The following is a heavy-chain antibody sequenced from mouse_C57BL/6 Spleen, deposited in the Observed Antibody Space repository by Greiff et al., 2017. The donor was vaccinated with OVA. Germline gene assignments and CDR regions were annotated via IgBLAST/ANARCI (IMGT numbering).Heavy chain of an antibody. CDR2: ISYDGSN. CDR3: ARDVDYDANYFDY. V-gene: IGHV3-6*01. D-gene: IGHD2-4*01. CDR1: GYSITSGYY. J-gene: IGHJ2*01. Sequence: EVKLMESGPGLVKPSQSLSLTCSVTGYSITSGYYWNWIRQFPGNKLEWMGYISYDGSNNYNPSLKNRISITRDTYKNQFFLKLNSVTTEDTATYYCARDVDYDANYFDYWGQGTTLTVSS.